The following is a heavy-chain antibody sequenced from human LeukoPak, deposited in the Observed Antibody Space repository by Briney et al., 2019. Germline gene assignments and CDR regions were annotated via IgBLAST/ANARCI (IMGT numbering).Heavy chain of an antibody. CDR1: GGSISSGGYY. V-gene: IGHV4-31*03. J-gene: IGHJ4*02. CDR3: ARRSSEEFDY. CDR2: IHYSGST. D-gene: IGHD6-6*01. Sequence: PSETLSLTCTVSGGSISSGGYYWSWIRQHPGKGLEWIGYIHYSGSTYYNPSLKSRVTISVDTSKNQFSLKLSSVTAADTAVYYCARRSSEEFDYWGQGTLVTVSS.